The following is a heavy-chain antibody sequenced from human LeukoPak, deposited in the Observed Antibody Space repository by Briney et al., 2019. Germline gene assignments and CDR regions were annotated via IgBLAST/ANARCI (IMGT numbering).Heavy chain of an antibody. CDR3: ARGPRHYGSGSRYYYYGTDV. Sequence: SETLSVTCAVYGGSFSGYYCSWIRQPPGKGLEWIGEINHSGSTNYNPSLKSRVTISIDTSKNQFSLKLSSVTAADTAVYYCARGPRHYGSGSRYYYYGTDVWGKGTTVTVSS. V-gene: IGHV4-34*01. J-gene: IGHJ6*04. CDR1: GGSFSGYY. CDR2: INHSGST. D-gene: IGHD3-10*01.